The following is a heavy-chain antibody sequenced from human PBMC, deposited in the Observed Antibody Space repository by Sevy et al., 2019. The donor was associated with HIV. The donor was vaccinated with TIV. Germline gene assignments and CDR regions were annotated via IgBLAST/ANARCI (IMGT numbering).Heavy chain of an antibody. D-gene: IGHD6-19*01. CDR2: VSFDGSDK. CDR3: ARDAGYSTVWYPGY. J-gene: IGHJ4*02. Sequence: GSPRLSCAASGFRFNSHAKHWVRQAPSKGPEWVAVVSFDGSDKYYSDSVKGRFTISRDDSKNTLLLQMSSLRAEDTAVYYCARDAGYSTVWYPGYWGQGTLVTVSS. V-gene: IGHV3-30*03. CDR1: GFRFNSHA.